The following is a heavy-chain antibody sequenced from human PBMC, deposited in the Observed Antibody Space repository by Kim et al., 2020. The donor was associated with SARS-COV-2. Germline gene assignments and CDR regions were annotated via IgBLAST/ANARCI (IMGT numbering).Heavy chain of an antibody. CDR3: ARHTVRGGSASAPTLSPLVSCENSPSDTSSVAVGCLAQDFLPTEY. D-gene: IGHD6-25*01. J-gene: IGHJ1*01. V-gene: IGHV4-39*01. CDR2: TYYSGST. Sequence: KGLRGIGSTYYSGSTNSTPSLKSRVTISVDTSKNQFSLKLSSVTAADTAVYYCARHTVRGGSASAPTLSPLVSCENSPSDTSSVAVGCLAQDFLPTEY.